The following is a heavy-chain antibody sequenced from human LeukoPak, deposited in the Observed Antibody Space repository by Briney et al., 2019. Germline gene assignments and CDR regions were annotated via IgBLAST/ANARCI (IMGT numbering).Heavy chain of an antibody. V-gene: IGHV3-7*03. CDR2: IKQDGSEK. J-gene: IGHJ6*02. CDR3: ARRENYDFWSGYFNSYYYYYGMDV. Sequence: PGRSLRLSCAASGFTFSSYWMSWVRQAPGKGLEWVANIKQDGSEKYYVDSVKGRFTISRDNAKNSLYLQMNSLRAEDTAVYYCARRENYDFWSGYFNSYYYYYGMDVWGQGTTVTVSS. D-gene: IGHD3-3*01. CDR1: GFTFSSYW.